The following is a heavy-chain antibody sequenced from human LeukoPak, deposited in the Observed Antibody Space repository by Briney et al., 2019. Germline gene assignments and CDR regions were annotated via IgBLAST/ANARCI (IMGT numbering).Heavy chain of an antibody. J-gene: IGHJ4*02. CDR3: SKGHYDVLTGYLFDY. CDR2: ISWDATTT. D-gene: IGHD3-9*01. V-gene: IGHV3-43*01. CDR1: GFTFDDYT. Sequence: GGSLRLSCVASGFTFDDYTMHWIRQAPRKGLEWVSLISWDATTTYYADSVKGRFTISRDNSKNSLYLQMDSLRTEDTAFYYCSKGHYDVLTGYLFDYWGQGTLVTVSP.